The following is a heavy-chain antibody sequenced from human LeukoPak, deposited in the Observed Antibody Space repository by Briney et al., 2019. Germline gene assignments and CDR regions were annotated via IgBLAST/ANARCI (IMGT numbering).Heavy chain of an antibody. CDR3: ASLGGAMVRGVITTNNFDY. D-gene: IGHD3-10*01. V-gene: IGHV1-69*13. Sequence: SVKVSCKASGGTFSSYAISWVRQAPGQGLEWMGGIIPIFGTANYAQKFQGRVTITADESTSTAYMELSRLGSEDTAVYYCASLGGAMVRGVITTNNFDYWGQGTLVTVSS. CDR2: IIPIFGTA. CDR1: GGTFSSYA. J-gene: IGHJ4*02.